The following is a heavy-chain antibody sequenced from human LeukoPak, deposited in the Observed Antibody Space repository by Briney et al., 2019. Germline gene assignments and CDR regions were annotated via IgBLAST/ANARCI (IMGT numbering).Heavy chain of an antibody. V-gene: IGHV3-48*03. J-gene: IGHJ4*01. Sequence: GGSLRLSCAASGFTFSNYEMNWVRQAPGKGLEWVSYISSSGSTIYYADSVKGRFTISRDNAKNSLYLQMNSLRAEDTAVYYCAQIYTYGSSQFDYWGHGTLVTVSS. CDR1: GFTFSNYE. CDR2: ISSSGSTI. CDR3: AQIYTYGSSQFDY. D-gene: IGHD5-18*01.